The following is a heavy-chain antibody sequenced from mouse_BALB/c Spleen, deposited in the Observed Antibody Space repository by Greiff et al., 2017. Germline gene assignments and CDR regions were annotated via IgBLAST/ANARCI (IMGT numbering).Heavy chain of an antibody. CDR2: IWAGGST. V-gene: IGHV2-9*02. D-gene: IGHD2-4*01. CDR3: ASFYDYDDGIYAMDY. CDR1: GFSLTRYG. J-gene: IGHJ4*01. Sequence: QVQLKESGPGLVAPSQSLSITCTVSGFSLTRYGVHWVRQPPGKGLEWLGVIWAGGSTNYNSALMSRLSISKDNSKSQVFLKMNSLQTDDTAMYYCASFYDYDDGIYAMDYWGQGTSVTVSS.